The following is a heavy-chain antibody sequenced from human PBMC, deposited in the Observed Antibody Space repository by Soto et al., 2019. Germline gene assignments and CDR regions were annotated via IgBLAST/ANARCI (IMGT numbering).Heavy chain of an antibody. CDR2: ITGSGGST. J-gene: IGHJ4*02. CDR1: RFTFSSYA. V-gene: IGHV3-23*01. Sequence: GGSLRLSCAASRFTFSSYAMSWVRQPPGKGLEWVSSITGSGGSTYNADSVKGRFTISRDNPKNTLFLQMNSLRAEDTAVYYCAKDRLRDGSSRQGFDYWGRGTLVTVSS. D-gene: IGHD6-6*01. CDR3: AKDRLRDGSSRQGFDY.